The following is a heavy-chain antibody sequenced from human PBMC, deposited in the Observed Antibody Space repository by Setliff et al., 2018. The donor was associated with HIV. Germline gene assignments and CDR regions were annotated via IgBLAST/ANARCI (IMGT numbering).Heavy chain of an antibody. V-gene: IGHV4-4*07. CDR1: GGSFSGYY. Sequence: LSLTCAVYGGSFSGYYWSWIRQPAGKGLEWIGHIHTSGSSSYNPSLKSRVIISLDTSKNQISLKLNSVTAADTAVYYCARDLLGSSSLVDYWGQGTLVTVSS. CDR2: IHTSGSS. CDR3: ARDLLGSSSLVDY. J-gene: IGHJ4*02. D-gene: IGHD6-6*01.